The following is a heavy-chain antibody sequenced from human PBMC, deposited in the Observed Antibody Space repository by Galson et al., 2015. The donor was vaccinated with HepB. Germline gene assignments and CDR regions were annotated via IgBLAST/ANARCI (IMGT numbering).Heavy chain of an antibody. V-gene: IGHV4-61*01. CDR1: GGSISSGSYY. D-gene: IGHD6-13*01. CDR3: ASTTVSSSWYAERYNWFDP. Sequence: ETLSLTCTVSGGSISSGSYYWSWIRQPPGKGLEWIGYIYYSGSTNYNPSLKSRVTISVDTSKNQFSLKLSSVTAADTAVYYCASTTVSSSWYAERYNWFDPWGQGTLVTVSS. J-gene: IGHJ5*02. CDR2: IYYSGST.